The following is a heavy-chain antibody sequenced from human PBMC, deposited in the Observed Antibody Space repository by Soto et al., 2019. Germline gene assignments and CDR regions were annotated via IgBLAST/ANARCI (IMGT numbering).Heavy chain of an antibody. D-gene: IGHD3-10*01. J-gene: IGHJ4*02. CDR2: INPNSGNI. V-gene: IGHV1-8*01. CDR3: ARGRASGSYYLLDY. Sequence: ASVKVSCKASGNTFTSYDIDWVRQATGHGLEWMGWINPNSGNIGYAQKFQGRVTMTRDTAIRTAYMEVSRLRSDDTAVYYCARGRASGSYYLLDYWGQGTLVTVYS. CDR1: GNTFTSYD.